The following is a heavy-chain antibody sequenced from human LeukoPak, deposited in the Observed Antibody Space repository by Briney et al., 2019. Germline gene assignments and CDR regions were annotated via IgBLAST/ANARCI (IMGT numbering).Heavy chain of an antibody. J-gene: IGHJ6*04. V-gene: IGHV1-69*13. D-gene: IGHD3-10*01. CDR2: IIPIFGTA. CDR1: GGTFSSYA. Sequence: ASVKVSCKASGGTFSSYAISWVRQAPGRGLEWMGEIIPIFGTANYAQKFQGRVTITADESTSTAYMELSSLRSEDTAVYYCARDYYGSGSTAQYYYGMDVWGKGTTVTVSS. CDR3: ARDYYGSGSTAQYYYGMDV.